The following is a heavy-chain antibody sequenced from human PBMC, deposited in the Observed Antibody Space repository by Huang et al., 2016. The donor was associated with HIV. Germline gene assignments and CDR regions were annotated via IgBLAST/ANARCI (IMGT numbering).Heavy chain of an antibody. J-gene: IGHJ4*02. D-gene: IGHD3-22*01. CDR1: GFSISSYW. Sequence: EVQLVEPGGGLVQPGGSLRLSCAASGFSISSYWMHWVRQAPGKGLGWVSRINSDGSSTSYADSVKGRFTISRDNAKNTLYLQMNSLRAEDTAVYYCARDPRIQSWLNFFDYWGQGTLVSVSS. V-gene: IGHV3-74*01. CDR3: ARDPRIQSWLNFFDY. CDR2: INSDGSST.